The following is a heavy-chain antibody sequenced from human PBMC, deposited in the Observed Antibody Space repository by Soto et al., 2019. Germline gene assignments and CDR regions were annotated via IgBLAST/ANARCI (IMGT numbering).Heavy chain of an antibody. CDR2: MNPNSGNT. Sequence: ASVKVSCKASGYTFTSYDINWVRQATGQGLEWMGWMNPNSGNTGYAQKFQGRVTMTRNTSISTAYMELSSLRSEDTAVYYCARATRIKRRQYCSAGSCYPGAYYYYMDVWGKGTTVTVSS. D-gene: IGHD2-15*01. V-gene: IGHV1-8*01. CDR3: ARATRIKRRQYCSAGSCYPGAYYYYMDV. CDR1: GYTFTSYD. J-gene: IGHJ6*03.